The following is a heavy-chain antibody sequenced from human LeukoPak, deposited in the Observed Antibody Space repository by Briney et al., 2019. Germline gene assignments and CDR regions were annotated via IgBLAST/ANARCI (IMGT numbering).Heavy chain of an antibody. CDR3: TRDPLHYYGSGSYYHFDY. J-gene: IGHJ4*02. Sequence: GGSLRLSCTVSGFTFGDYAVSWVRQAPGKGLEWVGFIRSKAYGGTTEYAASVKGRFTISRDDSKSIAYLQMNSLKTEDTALYYCTRDPLHYYGSGSYYHFDYWGQGTLVTVSS. CDR2: IRSKAYGGTT. D-gene: IGHD3-10*01. V-gene: IGHV3-49*04. CDR1: GFTFGDYA.